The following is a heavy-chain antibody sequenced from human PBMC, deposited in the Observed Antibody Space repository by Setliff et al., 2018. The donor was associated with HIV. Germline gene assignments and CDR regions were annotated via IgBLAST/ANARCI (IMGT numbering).Heavy chain of an antibody. D-gene: IGHD6-6*01. J-gene: IGHJ4*02. CDR1: GFTFTDYW. CDR3: ARLPQDVRSSIDF. Sequence: GGSLRLSCAASGFTFTDYWMHWVRQVPGQGLVWVSRINVDGSSISYADSVKGRFTISRDNAKNTLFLQMNGLRAEDTAVYCCARLPQDVRSSIDFWGQGTLVTVSS. CDR2: INVDGSSI. V-gene: IGHV3-74*01.